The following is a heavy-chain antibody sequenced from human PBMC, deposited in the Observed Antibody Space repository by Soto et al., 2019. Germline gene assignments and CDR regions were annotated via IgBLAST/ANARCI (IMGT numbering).Heavy chain of an antibody. V-gene: IGHV1-69*13. Sequence: ASVKVSCKASRGTFSSYAMSWVRQAPEQGLEWMGGIIPIFGTANYAQKFQGRFTITADESTSTAYMELSSLRSEDTAVYYCARDTEYYYDSSGPSGAFDIWGQGTMVTVSS. CDR2: IIPIFGTA. CDR1: RGTFSSYA. J-gene: IGHJ3*02. D-gene: IGHD3-22*01. CDR3: ARDTEYYYDSSGPSGAFDI.